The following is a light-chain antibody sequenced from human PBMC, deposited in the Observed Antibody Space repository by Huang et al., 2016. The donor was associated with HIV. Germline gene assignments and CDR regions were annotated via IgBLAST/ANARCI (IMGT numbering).Light chain of an antibody. CDR1: QDISNY. Sequence: DIQMTQSPSSLSASVGDRVTITCQASQDISNYLNWYQQKPGKAPKLLIYDASNLETGVSSRFSGSGSGTDFHFTISSLQPEDIATYYCQHYDNLRTFGQGTKVEIK. V-gene: IGKV1-33*01. CDR2: DAS. J-gene: IGKJ1*01. CDR3: QHYDNLRT.